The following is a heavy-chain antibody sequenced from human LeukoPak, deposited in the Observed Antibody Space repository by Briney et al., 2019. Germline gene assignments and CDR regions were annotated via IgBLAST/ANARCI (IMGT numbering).Heavy chain of an antibody. CDR1: GFTLSSYG. CDR3: AKDGYCSGGSCYANYYGMDV. Sequence: PGRSLRLSCAASGFTLSSYGMHWVRQAPGKGLEWVAVISYDGSNKYYADSVKGRFTISRDNSKNTLYLQMNSLRAEDTAVYYCAKDGYCSGGSCYANYYGMDVWGQGTTVTVSS. J-gene: IGHJ6*02. V-gene: IGHV3-30*18. D-gene: IGHD2-15*01. CDR2: ISYDGSNK.